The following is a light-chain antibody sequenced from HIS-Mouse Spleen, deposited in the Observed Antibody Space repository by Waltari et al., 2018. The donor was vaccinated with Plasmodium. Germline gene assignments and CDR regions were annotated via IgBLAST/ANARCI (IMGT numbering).Light chain of an antibody. CDR1: SSDVGGYNY. Sequence: QSALTQPPSASGSPGQPVTISCTATSSDVGGYNYVSWYQPHPGKAPKLMIYEVSKRPSGFPDRFSGSKSGNTASLTVSGLQAEDEADYYCSSYAGSNNLVFGGGTKLTVL. V-gene: IGLV2-8*01. J-gene: IGLJ2*01. CDR3: SSYAGSNNLV. CDR2: EVS.